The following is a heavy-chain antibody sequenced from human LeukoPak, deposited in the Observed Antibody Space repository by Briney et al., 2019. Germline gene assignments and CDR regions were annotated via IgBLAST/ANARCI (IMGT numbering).Heavy chain of an antibody. CDR1: GFTFSSYA. J-gene: IGHJ4*02. D-gene: IGHD1-26*01. Sequence: GGSLRLSCAASGFTFSSYAMHWVRQAPGKGLEWVAVISYDGSNKYYADSVKGRFTISRDNSKNTLYLQMNSLRAEDTAVYYCAKDSVGATQGAPQFDYWGQGTLVTVSS. CDR2: ISYDGSNK. CDR3: AKDSVGATQGAPQFDY. V-gene: IGHV3-30*04.